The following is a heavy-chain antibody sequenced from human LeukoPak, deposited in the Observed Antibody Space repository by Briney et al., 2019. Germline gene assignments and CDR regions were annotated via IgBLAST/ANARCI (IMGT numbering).Heavy chain of an antibody. J-gene: IGHJ6*04. Sequence: SETLSLTCTVSGGSVSSGSYYWSWIRQPPGKGLEWIGYIYYSGSTNHNPSLKSRVTISVDTSKNQCSLKLSSVTAADTAVYYCARDQVVPAAGARYYYYGMDVWGKGTTVTVSS. CDR2: IYYSGST. D-gene: IGHD2-2*01. V-gene: IGHV4-61*01. CDR1: GGSVSSGSYY. CDR3: ARDQVVPAAGARYYYYGMDV.